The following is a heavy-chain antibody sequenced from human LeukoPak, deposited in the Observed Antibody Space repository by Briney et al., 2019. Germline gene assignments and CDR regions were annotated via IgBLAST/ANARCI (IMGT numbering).Heavy chain of an antibody. J-gene: IGHJ6*03. CDR2: IRYDGSNK. CDR3: AKDSDLESYYYYYMDV. Sequence: GGSLRLSCAASGFTFATYGMHWVRQAPGKGLEWVAFIRYDGSNKYYADSVKGRFTISRDNSKNTLYLQMNSLRAEDTAVYYCAKDSDLESYYYYYMDVWGKGTTVTVSS. V-gene: IGHV3-30*02. CDR1: GFTFATYG. D-gene: IGHD3-3*01.